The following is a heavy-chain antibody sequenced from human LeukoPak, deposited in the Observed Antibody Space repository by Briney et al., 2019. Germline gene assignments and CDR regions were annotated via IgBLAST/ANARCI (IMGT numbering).Heavy chain of an antibody. D-gene: IGHD4-17*01. CDR2: IYYSGRT. J-gene: IGHJ4*02. V-gene: IGHV4-30-4*01. CDR1: GGSISGSSYY. CDR3: TRGGLGTVTTPIPY. Sequence: SETLSLTCTVSGGSISGSSYYWSWVRQPPGKGLEWIGYIYYSGRTYYNPSLKSRVTISVDTSKNQFSLKLSAVTAADTAVYCCTRGGLGTVTTPIPYWGQGTLVTVSS.